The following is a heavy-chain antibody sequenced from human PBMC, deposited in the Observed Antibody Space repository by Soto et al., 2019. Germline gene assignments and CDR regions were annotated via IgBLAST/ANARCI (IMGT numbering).Heavy chain of an antibody. D-gene: IGHD2-8*01. V-gene: IGHV3-48*01. CDR1: GFTFSSYS. CDR3: ARIYCTNGVCYFGFDY. Sequence: GGSLRLSCAASGFTFSSYSMNWVRQAPGKGLEWVSYISSSSSTIYYADSVKGRFTISRDNAKNSLYLQMNSLRAEDTAVYYCARIYCTNGVCYFGFDYWGQGTLVTVSS. J-gene: IGHJ4*02. CDR2: ISSSSSTI.